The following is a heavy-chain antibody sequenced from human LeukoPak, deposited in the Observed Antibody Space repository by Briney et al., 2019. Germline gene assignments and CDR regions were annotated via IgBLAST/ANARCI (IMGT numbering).Heavy chain of an antibody. D-gene: IGHD4-11*01. CDR3: ARRRGAVRDYISYFDY. V-gene: IGHV4-31*03. J-gene: IGHJ4*02. Sequence: SETLSLTCTVSGGSISSGGYYWSWIRQHPGKGLEWIGYIYYSGSTYYNPSLKSRVTISVDTSKNQFSLKLSSVTAADTAVYYCARRRGAVRDYISYFDYWGQGTLVTVSS. CDR2: IYYSGST. CDR1: GGSISSGGYY.